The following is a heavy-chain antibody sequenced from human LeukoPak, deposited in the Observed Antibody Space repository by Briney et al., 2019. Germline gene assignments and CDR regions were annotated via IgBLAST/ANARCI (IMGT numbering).Heavy chain of an antibody. CDR3: ASPHPGVAYCGGDCYLDFQH. V-gene: IGHV1-69*04. D-gene: IGHD2-21*02. J-gene: IGHJ1*01. CDR2: IIPIFGIA. Sequence: SVKVSCKASGGTFSSYAISWVRQAPGQGLEWMGRIIPIFGIANYAQKFPGRVTITADKSTSTAYMELSSLRSEDPAVYYCASPHPGVAYCGGDCYLDFQHWGQGNLVTVSS. CDR1: GGTFSSYA.